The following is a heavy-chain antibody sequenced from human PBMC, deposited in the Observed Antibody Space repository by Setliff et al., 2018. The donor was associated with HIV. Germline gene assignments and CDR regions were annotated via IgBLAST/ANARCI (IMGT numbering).Heavy chain of an antibody. J-gene: IGHJ4*01. Sequence: ASVKVSCKTSGYRFIGHYLHWVRLAPGQGPEWVGWINPETGDPNYAQKFRGRVLMTRDTSITTAFLHVAKLTSDDTALYYCATGIPSDLDYWGHGTLVTVSS. CDR1: GYRFIGHY. CDR3: ATGIPSDLDY. CDR2: INPETGDP. D-gene: IGHD2-21*01. V-gene: IGHV1-2*02.